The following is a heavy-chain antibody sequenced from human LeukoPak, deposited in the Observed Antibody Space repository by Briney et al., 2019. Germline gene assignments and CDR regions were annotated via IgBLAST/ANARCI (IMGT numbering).Heavy chain of an antibody. CDR2: INHSGST. V-gene: IGHV4-34*01. Sequence: SETLSLTCAVYGGSFSGYYWSWIRQPPGKGLEWIGEINHSGSTNYNPSLKSRVTISVDTSKNQFSLKLSSVTAADTAVYYCARPPCSGGSCYVDYWGQGTLVTVSS. D-gene: IGHD2-15*01. J-gene: IGHJ4*02. CDR1: GGSFSGYY. CDR3: ARPPCSGGSCYVDY.